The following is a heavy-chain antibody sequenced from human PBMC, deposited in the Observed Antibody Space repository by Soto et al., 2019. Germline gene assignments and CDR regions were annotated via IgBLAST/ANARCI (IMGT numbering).Heavy chain of an antibody. Sequence: SETLSLTCTVSGGSITAGGSYWSWIRQHPGKGLEWIGNIYHSGNTYYNPSLKSRLTISVDTSKNHFSLMVDSVTAADTAVYYCARARFQVLYGKPYFDSWGQGTLVTVSS. J-gene: IGHJ4*02. CDR2: IYHSGNT. CDR3: ARARFQVLYGKPYFDS. D-gene: IGHD2-2*02. CDR1: GGSITAGGSY. V-gene: IGHV4-31*03.